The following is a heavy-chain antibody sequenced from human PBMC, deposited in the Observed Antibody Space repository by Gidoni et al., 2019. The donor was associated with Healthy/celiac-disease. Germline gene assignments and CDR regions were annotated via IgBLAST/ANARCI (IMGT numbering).Heavy chain of an antibody. CDR3: AKDREAWFRESSDY. CDR2: MSGSGGST. Sequence: EVQLLESGGGLVQPGGSLRLYCADSGFTFSSYAMSGVRQDPVKGLEWFSAMSGSGGSTYYADSVKGRFTIARDNYKNTLYMQMNSLRAEDTAVYYCAKDREAWFRESSDYWGQGTLVTVSS. CDR1: GFTFSSYA. D-gene: IGHD3-10*01. V-gene: IGHV3-23*01. J-gene: IGHJ4*02.